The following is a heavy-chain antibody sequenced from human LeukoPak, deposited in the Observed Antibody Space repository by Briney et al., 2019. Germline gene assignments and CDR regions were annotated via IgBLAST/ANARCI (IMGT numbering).Heavy chain of an antibody. V-gene: IGHV3-23*01. Sequence: GGSLRLSCAASGFTVSSNYMSWVRQAPGKGLEWVSDISGSGGNTYYAHSVKGRFTISRDNSKNTLYLQMNSLRVEDTAIYYCTRGMLRQPPDYWGQGMLVTVSS. CDR3: TRGMLRQPPDY. CDR2: ISGSGGNT. CDR1: GFTVSSNY. J-gene: IGHJ4*02. D-gene: IGHD3-10*02.